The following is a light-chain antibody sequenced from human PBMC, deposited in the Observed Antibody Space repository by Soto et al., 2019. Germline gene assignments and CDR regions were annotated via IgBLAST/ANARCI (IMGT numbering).Light chain of an antibody. J-gene: IGKJ4*01. CDR3: QQYYTYPPT. V-gene: IGKV1-16*02. CDR1: QDIRNH. Sequence: DIPMTQSPSSLSASVGDRVTITCRASQDIRNHLAWFQQEPGKAPKSLIYAASKLQSGVPSKFSGSGSGTVFTLTISSLQPEDFAIYYCQQYYTYPPTFGGGSKVEI. CDR2: AAS.